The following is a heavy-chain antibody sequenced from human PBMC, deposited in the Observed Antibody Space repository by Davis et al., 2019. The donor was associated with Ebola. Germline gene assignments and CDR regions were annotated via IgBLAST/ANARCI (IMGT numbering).Heavy chain of an antibody. Sequence: PSETLSLTCAVYGGSFSGYYWSWIRQPPGKGLEWIGYIYYSGSTNYNPSLKSRVTISVDTSKNQFSLKLSSVTAADTAVYYCAGGRRAIDAFDIWGQGTMVTVSS. CDR2: IYYSGST. J-gene: IGHJ3*02. CDR3: AGGRRAIDAFDI. V-gene: IGHV4-59*01. CDR1: GGSFSGYY. D-gene: IGHD2-2*01.